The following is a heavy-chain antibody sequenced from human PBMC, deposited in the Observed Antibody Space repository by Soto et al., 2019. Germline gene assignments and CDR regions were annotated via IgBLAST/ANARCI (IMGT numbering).Heavy chain of an antibody. CDR2: IIPIFGTA. V-gene: IGHV1-69*13. CDR1: GGTFSSYA. Sequence: GASVKVSCKATGGTFSSYAISWVRQAPGQGLEWMGGIIPIFGTANYAQKFQGRVTITADESTSTAYMELSSLRSEDTAVYYCASRIAVAGHTEYYYYYYGMDVWGQGTTVTVSS. D-gene: IGHD6-19*01. J-gene: IGHJ6*02. CDR3: ASRIAVAGHTEYYYYYYGMDV.